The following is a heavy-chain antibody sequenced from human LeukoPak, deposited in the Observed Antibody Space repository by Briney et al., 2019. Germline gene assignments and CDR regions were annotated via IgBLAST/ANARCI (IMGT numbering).Heavy chain of an antibody. J-gene: IGHJ6*02. CDR1: GFTFSSHA. D-gene: IGHD3-9*01. V-gene: IGHV3-30-3*01. CDR2: ISYDGSNK. Sequence: GRSLRLSCAASGFTFSSHAMHWVRQAPGKGLEWVAVISYDGSNKNYADSVKGRFTISRDNSKNTLYLQMNSLRAEDTAVYYCARDRYGILTGYPKVYGMDVWGQGTTVTVSS. CDR3: ARDRYGILTGYPKVYGMDV.